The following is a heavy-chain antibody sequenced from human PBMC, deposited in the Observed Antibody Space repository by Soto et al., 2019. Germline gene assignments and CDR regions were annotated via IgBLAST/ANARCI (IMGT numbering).Heavy chain of an antibody. D-gene: IGHD3-10*01. J-gene: IGHJ4*02. CDR1: GFTFSNAW. CDR2: IKSKTDGGTT. V-gene: IGHV3-15*01. CDR3: TTDLLWFGESAFWLDY. Sequence: EVQLVESGGGLVKPGGSLRLSCAASGFTFSNAWMSWVRRAPGKGLEWVGRIKSKTDGGTTDYAAPVKGRFTISRDDSKNTLYLQMNSLKTEDTAVYYCTTDLLWFGESAFWLDYWGQGTLVTVSS.